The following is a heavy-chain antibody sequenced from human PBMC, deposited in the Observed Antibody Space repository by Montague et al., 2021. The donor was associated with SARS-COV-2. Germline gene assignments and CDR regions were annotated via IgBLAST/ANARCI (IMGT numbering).Heavy chain of an antibody. D-gene: IGHD1-1*01. CDR2: VYWDDDE. CDR1: GFSLTTFGVG. CDR3: VYWKMGDGNPNFEF. V-gene: IGHV2-5*02. Sequence: PALVKPTQTLTLTCTFSGFSLTTFGVGVGWIRQPPGKAPEWLTLVYWDDDEHYSPSLKNRLSVTKAASDPRVVLRMTNMHPVDTATYYCVYWKMGDGNPNFEFWSQGTLVTVSS. J-gene: IGHJ4*02.